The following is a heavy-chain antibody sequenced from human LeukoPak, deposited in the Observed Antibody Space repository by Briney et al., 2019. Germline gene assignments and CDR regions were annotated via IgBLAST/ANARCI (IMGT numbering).Heavy chain of an antibody. CDR1: GGSISSSSYD. J-gene: IGHJ4*02. CDR3: ARHYDILTGCPPSDY. CDR2: IYYSGST. V-gene: IGHV4-39*01. D-gene: IGHD3-9*01. Sequence: PSETLSLTCTVSGGSISSSSYDWGWIRQPPGKGLEWIGSIYYSGSTYYNPSLKSRVTISVDTSKNQFSLKLSSVTAADTAVYYCARHYDILTGCPPSDYWGQGALVTVSS.